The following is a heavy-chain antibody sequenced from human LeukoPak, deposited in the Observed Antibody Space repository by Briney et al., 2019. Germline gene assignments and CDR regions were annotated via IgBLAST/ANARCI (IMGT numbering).Heavy chain of an antibody. J-gene: IGHJ4*02. CDR3: TSDREYYFGGVIRADN. CDR1: GFVFRQAW. D-gene: IGHD3-10*01. V-gene: IGHV3-15*01. CDR2: IKSRTNGLTT. Sequence: GSLRLSCVGSGFVFRQAWMSWVRQAPGKGLEWVGRIKSRTNGLTTDYAAPVEGRFTISRDDSKNTLYLQLNNLKTEDTAMYYCTSDREYYFGGVIRADNWGLGTLVTVSS.